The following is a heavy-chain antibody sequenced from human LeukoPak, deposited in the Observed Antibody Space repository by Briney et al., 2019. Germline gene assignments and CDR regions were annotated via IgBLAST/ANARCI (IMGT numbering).Heavy chain of an antibody. J-gene: IGHJ3*02. V-gene: IGHV4-61*05. CDR2: IYYSGST. Sequence: PSETLSLTCTVSGGSISSSSYYWGWIRQPPGKGLEWIGYIYYSGSTNYNSSLKSRVTISVDTSKNQFSLKLSSVTAADTAVYYCARGYRRWLRRDAFDIWGQGTMVTVSS. D-gene: IGHD5-12*01. CDR1: GGSISSSSYY. CDR3: ARGYRRWLRRDAFDI.